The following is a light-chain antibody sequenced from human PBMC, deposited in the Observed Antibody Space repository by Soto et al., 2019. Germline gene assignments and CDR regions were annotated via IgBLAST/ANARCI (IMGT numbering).Light chain of an antibody. V-gene: IGLV3-21*02. CDR3: QVWDSTSDHVV. J-gene: IGLJ2*01. Sequence: SSELTQSPSVSVAPGQTARITCGGNNIGSKSVHWYQQKPGQALVLVVYDDSDRPSGIPERFSGSNSGNTATLTISRVEAGDEADYHCQVWDSTSDHVVFGGGTKLTVL. CDR1: NIGSKS. CDR2: DDS.